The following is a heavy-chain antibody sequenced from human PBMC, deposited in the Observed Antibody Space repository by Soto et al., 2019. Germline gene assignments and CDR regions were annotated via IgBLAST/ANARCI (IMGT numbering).Heavy chain of an antibody. CDR1: GGTFRSYA. D-gene: IGHD4-4*01. CDR2: IIPIFGTA. V-gene: IGHV1-69*05. J-gene: IGHJ6*02. CDR3: AKDLRSNFYQEGGMDV. Sequence: SVKVSCKASGGTFRSYAISWVRQAPGQGLEWMGGIIPIFGTANYADSVKGRFTISRDNSKNTLYLQMNSLRAEDTAVYYCAKDLRSNFYQEGGMDVWGQGTTVTVSS.